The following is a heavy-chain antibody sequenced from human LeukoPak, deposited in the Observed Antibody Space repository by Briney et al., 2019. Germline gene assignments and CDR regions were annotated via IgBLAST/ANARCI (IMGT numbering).Heavy chain of an antibody. D-gene: IGHD2-15*01. Sequence: ASVKVSCKASGYTFTSYAMNRVRQAPGQGLEWMRWINTNTGNPTYVQGFTGRFVFSLDTSVSTAYLQISSLKAEDTAVYYCARVSSGGSGDHTLDYWGQGTLVTVSS. CDR2: INTNTGNP. J-gene: IGHJ4*02. CDR3: ARVSSGGSGDHTLDY. CDR1: GYTFTSYA. V-gene: IGHV7-4-1*02.